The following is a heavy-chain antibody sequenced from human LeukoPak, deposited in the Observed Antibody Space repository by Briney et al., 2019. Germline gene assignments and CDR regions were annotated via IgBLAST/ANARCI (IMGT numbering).Heavy chain of an antibody. Sequence: ASVKVSCKASGYTFTDYYMHWVRQAPGQGLEWMGWVNPNSGDTNYVHKFQGRATMTSDTFISTAYMDLSRVRSDDTAVYYCALLFSSTWYRFDSWGQGTLVTVSS. J-gene: IGHJ4*02. D-gene: IGHD6-13*01. CDR1: GYTFTDYY. CDR2: VNPNSGDT. CDR3: ALLFSSTWYRFDS. V-gene: IGHV1-2*02.